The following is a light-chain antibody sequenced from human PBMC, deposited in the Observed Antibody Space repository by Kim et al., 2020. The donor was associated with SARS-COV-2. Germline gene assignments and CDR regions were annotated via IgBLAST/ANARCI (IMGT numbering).Light chain of an antibody. CDR2: RNN. V-gene: IGLV1-47*01. CDR1: RSNIGTKY. Sequence: QSVLTQPPSASGTPGQRVTISCSGSRSNIGTKYVYWYQQLPGTAPKLLIHRNNQRPSGVPDRFSGSKSGTSASLAISGLRSEDEADYYCAAWDDSLGEVFGGGTQLTVL. J-gene: IGLJ3*02. CDR3: AAWDDSLGEV.